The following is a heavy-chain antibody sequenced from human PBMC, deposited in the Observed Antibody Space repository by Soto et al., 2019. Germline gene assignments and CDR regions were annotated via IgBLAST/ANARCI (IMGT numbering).Heavy chain of an antibody. V-gene: IGHV3-30*18. CDR2: ISYDGSNK. CDR1: GFTFSSYG. J-gene: IGHJ4*02. CDR3: AKDRLAVAGTPDY. D-gene: IGHD6-19*01. Sequence: PGGSLRLSCAASGFTFSSYGMHWVRQAPGKGLEWVAVISYDGSNKYYADSVKGRFTISRDNSKNTLYLQMNSLRAEDTAVYYCAKDRLAVAGTPDYWGQGTLVTVSS.